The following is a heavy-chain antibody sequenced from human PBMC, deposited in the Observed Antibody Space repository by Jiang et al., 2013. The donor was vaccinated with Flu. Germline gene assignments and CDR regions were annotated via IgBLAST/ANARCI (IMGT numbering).Heavy chain of an antibody. CDR1: GDSASTNNAG. V-gene: IGHV6-1*01. CDR3: ARGYKYAYDY. Sequence: QTLSLTCAISGDSASTNNAGWHWIRQSPSRGLEWLGRTYYRSKWYTDYAVSLKSRIIINSDTSKNQFSLQLNSVAPEDTALYYCARGYKYAYDYWGQGILVTVSS. CDR2: TYYRSKWYT. D-gene: IGHD2-2*01. J-gene: IGHJ4*02.